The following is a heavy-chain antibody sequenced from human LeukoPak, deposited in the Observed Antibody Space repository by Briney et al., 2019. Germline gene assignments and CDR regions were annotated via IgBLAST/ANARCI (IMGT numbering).Heavy chain of an antibody. CDR2: IIPDSVGT. D-gene: IGHD2-2*01. CDR3: ARDHCSSTSCRNVGHWFDP. V-gene: IGHV1-2*06. CDR1: GYTFTGDY. Sequence: ASVKVSCKAPGYTFTGDYMHWVRQALGQGLEWMGHIIPDSVGTNYAQKFRSRVTMTRDKSISTAYMELSRLRSNDTAVYYCARDHCSSTSCRNVGHWFDPWGQGTLVTVSS. J-gene: IGHJ5*02.